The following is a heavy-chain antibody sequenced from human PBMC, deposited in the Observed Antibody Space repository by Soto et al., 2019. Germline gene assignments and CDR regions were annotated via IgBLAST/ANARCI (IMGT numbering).Heavy chain of an antibody. D-gene: IGHD2-2*01. CDR2: ISYDGSNK. CDR3: AKDRARYCSSTSCYPGYFQH. V-gene: IGHV3-30*18. Sequence: GGSLRLSCAASGFTFSSYGMHWVRQAPGKGLEWVAVISYDGSNKYYADSVKGRFTISRDNSKNTLYLQMNSLRAEDTAVYYCAKDRARYCSSTSCYPGYFQHWGQGTLVTVSS. J-gene: IGHJ1*01. CDR1: GFTFSSYG.